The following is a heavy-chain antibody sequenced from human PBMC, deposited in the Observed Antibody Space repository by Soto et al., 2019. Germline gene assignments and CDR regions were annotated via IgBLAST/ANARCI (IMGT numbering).Heavy chain of an antibody. CDR1: GYTFTSYT. D-gene: IGHD3-22*01. CDR3: ARDFRDSLLYDSSGYSY. CDR2: INAGNGNT. J-gene: IGHJ4*02. Sequence: QVRLVQSGAEVKKPGASVKVSCKASGYTFTSYTMHWVRQAPGQRLEWMGWINAGNGNTKYSQKLQGRVTISRDTSARTADMELSSLRSEGTAVYYCARDFRDSLLYDSSGYSYWGQGTLVTVSS. V-gene: IGHV1-3*01.